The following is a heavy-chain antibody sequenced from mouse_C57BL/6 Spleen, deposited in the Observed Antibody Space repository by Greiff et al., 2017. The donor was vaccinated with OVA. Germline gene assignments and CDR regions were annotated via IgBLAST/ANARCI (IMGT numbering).Heavy chain of an antibody. J-gene: IGHJ3*01. CDR1: GYTFTSYW. Sequence: QVQLQQPGAELVRPGTSVKLSCKASGYTFTSYWMHWVKQRPGQGLEWIGVIDPSDSYTNYNQKFKGKATLTVDTSSSPAYMQLSSLTSADSAVYYCARRGEDWFAYWGQGTLVTVSA. V-gene: IGHV1-59*01. CDR3: ARRGEDWFAY. CDR2: IDPSDSYT.